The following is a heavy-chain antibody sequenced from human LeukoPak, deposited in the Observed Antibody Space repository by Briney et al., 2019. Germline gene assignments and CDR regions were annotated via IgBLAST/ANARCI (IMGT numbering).Heavy chain of an antibody. CDR1: GFTFSSYA. CDR2: ISYDGSNK. Sequence: GGSLRLSCAASGFTFSSYAMHWVRQAPGKGLEGVAVISYDGSNKYYADSVKGRFTISRGNSKNTLYLQMNSLRAEDTAVYYCARDFGDGYNSRFDYWGQGTLVTVSS. D-gene: IGHD5-24*01. J-gene: IGHJ4*02. V-gene: IGHV3-30*04. CDR3: ARDFGDGYNSRFDY.